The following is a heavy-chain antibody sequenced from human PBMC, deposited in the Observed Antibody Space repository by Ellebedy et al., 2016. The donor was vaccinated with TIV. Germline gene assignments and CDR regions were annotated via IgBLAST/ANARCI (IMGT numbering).Heavy chain of an antibody. CDR3: VKDMPSITIYGSCDY. Sequence: GESLKISCSASGFTFSSYVMHWVRQAPGKGLQYVSAISSSGGSTYYADPVKGRFTVSRDNSKNTVYLQMSSLRPEDTAVYYCVKDMPSITIYGSCDYWGQGTLVTVSS. CDR2: ISSSGGST. J-gene: IGHJ4*02. D-gene: IGHD3-3*01. CDR1: GFTFSSYV. V-gene: IGHV3-64D*06.